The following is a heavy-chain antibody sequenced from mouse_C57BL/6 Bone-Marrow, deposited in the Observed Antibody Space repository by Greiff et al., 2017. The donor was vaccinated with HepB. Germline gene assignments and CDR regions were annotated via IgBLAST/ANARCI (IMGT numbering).Heavy chain of an antibody. D-gene: IGHD2-4*01. CDR2: IDPSDSYT. V-gene: IGHV1-50*01. J-gene: IGHJ1*03. CDR1: GYTFTSYW. CDR3: ARQGYYDYDGRYFDV. Sequence: VQLQQPGAELVKPGASVKLSCKASGYTFTSYWMQWVKQRPGQGLEWIGEIDPSDSYTNYNQKFKGKATLTVDTSSSTAYMQLSSLTSEDSAVYYCARQGYYDYDGRYFDVWGTGTTVTVSS.